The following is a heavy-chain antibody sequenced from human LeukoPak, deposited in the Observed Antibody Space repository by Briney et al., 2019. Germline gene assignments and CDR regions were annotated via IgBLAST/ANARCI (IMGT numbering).Heavy chain of an antibody. Sequence: SETLSLTCTVSGGSISSSSYYWGWIRQPPGKGLEWIGIIYYSGSTYYNPSLKSRLTISVDMSKNQFSLRLSSVTAADTAVYYCARHGSRVMATIEDSWGQGTLVIVSS. D-gene: IGHD5-12*01. CDR2: IYYSGST. CDR3: ARHGSRVMATIEDS. J-gene: IGHJ4*02. V-gene: IGHV4-39*01. CDR1: GGSISSSSYY.